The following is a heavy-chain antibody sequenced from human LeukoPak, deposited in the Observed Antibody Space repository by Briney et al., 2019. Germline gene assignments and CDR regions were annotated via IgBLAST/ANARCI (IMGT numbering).Heavy chain of an antibody. CDR2: ISAYNGNT. CDR1: GYTFTSYG. V-gene: IGHV1-18*01. CDR3: ARRYYDSSGYGFFPIDY. Sequence: ASVKVSCKASGYTFTSYGISWVRQAPGQGLEWMGWISAYNGNTNYAQKLQGRVTMTTDTSTSTAYMELRSLRSDDTAVYYCARRYYDSSGYGFFPIDYWGQGTLLTVSS. D-gene: IGHD3-22*01. J-gene: IGHJ4*02.